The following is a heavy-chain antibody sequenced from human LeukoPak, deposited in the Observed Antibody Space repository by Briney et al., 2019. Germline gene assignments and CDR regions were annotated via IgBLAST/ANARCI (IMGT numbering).Heavy chain of an antibody. CDR3: ARDRHYYDGSGYYYYYYMDV. V-gene: IGHV4-39*07. CDR2: LYYSGST. J-gene: IGHJ6*03. CDR1: GGSISSSSYY. Sequence: SETLSLTCTVSGGSISSSSYYWGWIRQPPGKGLEWIGNLYYSGSTYYNPSLKSRATISLDTSKNQFSLKLSSVTAADTAVYYCARDRHYYDGSGYYYYYYMDVWGKGTTVTVSS. D-gene: IGHD3-22*01.